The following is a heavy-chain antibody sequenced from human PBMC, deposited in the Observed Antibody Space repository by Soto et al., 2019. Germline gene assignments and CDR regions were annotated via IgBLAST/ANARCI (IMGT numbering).Heavy chain of an antibody. CDR3: ASRRSFYYDMDV. D-gene: IGHD2-15*01. J-gene: IGHJ6*02. Sequence: ASVKVSCKASGGTFSSYTISWVRQAPGQGLEWMGGVIPGLSITNYAQKFQDRVTITADESTTTAYMELSSLSSEDTAVYYCASRRSFYYDMDVWGQGTPVTVSS. V-gene: IGHV1-69*10. CDR2: VIPGLSIT. CDR1: GGTFSSYT.